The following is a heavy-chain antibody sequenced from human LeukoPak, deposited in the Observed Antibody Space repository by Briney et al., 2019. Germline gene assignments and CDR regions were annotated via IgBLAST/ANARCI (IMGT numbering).Heavy chain of an antibody. CDR1: GYTFTGYY. CDR3: ARLDDYYDSSGYPNVVDY. V-gene: IGHV1-2*06. D-gene: IGHD3-22*01. CDR2: INPNSVGT. J-gene: IGHJ4*02. Sequence: GASVKVSCKASGYTFTGYYMHGVRQAPGQGVEWMGRINPNSVGTNYAQKFQGRFTITRDTSISTAYMELSRLRSDDTALYYCARLDDYYDSSGYPNVVDYWGQGTLVTVSS.